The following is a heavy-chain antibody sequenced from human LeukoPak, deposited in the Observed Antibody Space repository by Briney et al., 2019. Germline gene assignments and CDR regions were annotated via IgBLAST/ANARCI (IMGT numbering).Heavy chain of an antibody. J-gene: IGHJ4*02. CDR1: GFTFSSYA. CDR3: ARDITDIVVVVAATPFDY. Sequence: PGGSLRLSCAASGFTFSSYAMHWVRQAPGKGLEWVAVISYDGSNKYYADSVKGRFTISRDNSKNTLYLQVNSLRAEDTAVYYCARDITDIVVVVAATPFDYWGQGTLVTVSS. V-gene: IGHV3-30-3*01. CDR2: ISYDGSNK. D-gene: IGHD2-15*01.